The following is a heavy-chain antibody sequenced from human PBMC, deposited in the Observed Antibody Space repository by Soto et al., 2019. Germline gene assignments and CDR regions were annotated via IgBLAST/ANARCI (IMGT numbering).Heavy chain of an antibody. CDR1: GFTFSNAW. CDR2: IKKKADGGTA. D-gene: IGHD3-10*01. J-gene: IGHJ4*02. CDR3: TRAAWFPYLSFY. Sequence: GGSLRLSCAASGFTFSNAWMNWVRQAPRKGLEWVGRIKKKADGGTADHAAPVKGRFTISRDDSENTLYLQMNSLKTEDTAVYYCTRAAWFPYLSFYWGQGALVTVSS. V-gene: IGHV3-15*01.